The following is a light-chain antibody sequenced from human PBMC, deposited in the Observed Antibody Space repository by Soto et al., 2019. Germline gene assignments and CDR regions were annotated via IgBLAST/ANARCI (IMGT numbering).Light chain of an antibody. CDR3: QQYGTSPIA. CDR1: QNVGGRF. CDR2: VAS. J-gene: IGKJ5*01. Sequence: EIVLTQSPGTLSLSPGERATLSCRASQNVGGRFLAWYQQKPGQAPRLLINVASTRATGIPDRFSGSGSGKDFTLTISRLEPEDFAVYYCQQYGTSPIAFGQGTRLEIK. V-gene: IGKV3-20*01.